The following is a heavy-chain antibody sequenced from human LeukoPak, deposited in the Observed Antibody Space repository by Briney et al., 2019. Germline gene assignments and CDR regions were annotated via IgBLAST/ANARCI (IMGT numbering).Heavy chain of an antibody. CDR2: SDPEDGET. CDR1: GYTLTELS. J-gene: IGHJ5*02. CDR3: AYGSGSYPGGDWFDP. Sequence: AASVKVSCKVSGYTLTELSMHWVRQAPGKGLEWMGGSDPEDGETIYAQKFQGRVTMTEDTSTDTAYMELSGLRSEDTAVYYCAYGSGSYPGGDWFDPWGQGTLVTVSS. V-gene: IGHV1-24*01. D-gene: IGHD3-10*01.